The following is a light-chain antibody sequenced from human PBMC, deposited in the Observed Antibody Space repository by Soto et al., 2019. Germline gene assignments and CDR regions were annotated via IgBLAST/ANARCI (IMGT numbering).Light chain of an antibody. CDR1: RRDIGDYYY. CDR2: EVS. CDR3: SSYAGTNTVL. Sequence: QSALTQPPSASGSPGQSVTISCTGTRRDIGDYYYVSWYQQHSGKAPKLIIYEVSKRPSGVPDRFSGSKSGNTASLTVSGLQAEDEADYYCSSYAGTNTVLFGRATKLTVL. J-gene: IGLJ2*01. V-gene: IGLV2-8*01.